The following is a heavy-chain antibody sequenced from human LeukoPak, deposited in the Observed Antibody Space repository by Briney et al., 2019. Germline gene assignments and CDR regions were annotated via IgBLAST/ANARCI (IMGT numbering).Heavy chain of an antibody. Sequence: PGGSLRLSCAASGFTFTSYSMNWVRQAPGKGLEWVSSISSSSSTYIYYADSLKGRFTISRDNAKNSLYLQMNSLRAEDTAVYYCARRYSSGSLETYFDLWGRGTLVTVSS. V-gene: IGHV3-21*01. CDR2: ISSSSSTYI. D-gene: IGHD6-25*01. CDR1: GFTFTSYS. J-gene: IGHJ2*01. CDR3: ARRYSSGSLETYFDL.